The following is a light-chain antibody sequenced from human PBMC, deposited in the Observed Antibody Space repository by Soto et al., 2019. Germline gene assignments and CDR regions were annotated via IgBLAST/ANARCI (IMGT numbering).Light chain of an antibody. J-gene: IGKJ4*01. V-gene: IGKV3D-20*02. CDR1: QTVDSVY. CDR2: GAS. CDR3: QQRSTWPLT. Sequence: EIVLTQSPGTLSLSPGERATLSCRASQTVDSVYLAWYQQKPGQPPRLLIYGASTRAAGIPKRFSGSGSGTDFTLTISSLEPEDFAVYYCQQRSTWPLTFGGGTKVEIK.